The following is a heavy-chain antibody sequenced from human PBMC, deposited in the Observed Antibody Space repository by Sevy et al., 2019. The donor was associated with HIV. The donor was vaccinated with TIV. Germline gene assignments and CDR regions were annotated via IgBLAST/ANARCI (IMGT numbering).Heavy chain of an antibody. D-gene: IGHD1-7*01. V-gene: IGHV3-7*01. CDR2: IKQGGSEK. J-gene: IGHJ4*02. CDR1: GFTFSSYW. CDR3: ATTRPGCELGGHYFDY. Sequence: GGSLRLSCAASGFTFSSYWMSWVRQAPGKGLEWVANIKQGGSEKYYVDPVKGRFTISRDNTKNSLYLQMHSLRAEDAAVYYCATTRPGCELGGHYFDYWGQGTLVTVSS.